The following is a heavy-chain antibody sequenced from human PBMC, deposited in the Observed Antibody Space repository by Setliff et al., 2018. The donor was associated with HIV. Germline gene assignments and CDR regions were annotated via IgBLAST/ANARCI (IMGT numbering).Heavy chain of an antibody. CDR3: ARLRLTMDYFDR. J-gene: IGHJ4*02. CDR1: GGSISISNFY. Sequence: SETLSLTCSVSGGSISISNFYWSWIRQPPNKGLEWIGDIFPTGTTNYSPSLQSRVTLSIDTSESQFSLRLTSVTAADTAVYFCARLRLTMDYFDRWGQGMLVTVSS. CDR2: IFPTGTT. D-gene: IGHD3-10*01. V-gene: IGHV4-61*05.